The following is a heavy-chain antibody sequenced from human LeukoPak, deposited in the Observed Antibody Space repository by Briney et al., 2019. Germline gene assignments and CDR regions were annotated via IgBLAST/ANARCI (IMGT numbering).Heavy chain of an antibody. V-gene: IGHV3-7*01. CDR2: INQDGSEK. Sequence: SGGSLRLSCAASGFTFTHYAMHWVRQTPGKGLEWVANINQDGSEKYDVDSAKGRFTISRDNAKNSLYLQMNSLRVEDTAMYYCARAGGGDGSGWSTTDYWGQGTLVTISS. CDR3: ARAGGGDGSGWSTTDY. CDR1: GFTFTHYA. J-gene: IGHJ4*02. D-gene: IGHD6-19*01.